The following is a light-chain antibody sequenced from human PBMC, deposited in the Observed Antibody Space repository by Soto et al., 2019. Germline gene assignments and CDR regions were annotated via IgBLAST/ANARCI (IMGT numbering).Light chain of an antibody. Sequence: DIVLTQSPATLSLSPGDRATLSCRASQSLSGYLAWYQQKPGQAPRLLIYEAYNRATGIPARFSGSGSGTDFTLTISSLEPEDFAVYYCQQRSNWPPTITFGQGTRVEIK. CDR2: EAY. CDR1: QSLSGY. J-gene: IGKJ5*01. V-gene: IGKV3-11*01. CDR3: QQRSNWPPTIT.